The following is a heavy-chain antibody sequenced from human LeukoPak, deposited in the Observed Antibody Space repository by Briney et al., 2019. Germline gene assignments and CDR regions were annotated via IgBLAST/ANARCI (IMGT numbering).Heavy chain of an antibody. D-gene: IGHD3-3*01. CDR1: GFTFDDYA. V-gene: IGHV3-9*01. CDR3: ARVARPLRFLEWLYFDY. CDR2: ISWNSGSI. J-gene: IGHJ4*02. Sequence: GRSLRLSCAASGFTFDDYAMHWVRQAPGKGLEWVSGISWNSGSIGYADSVKGRFTISRDNSKNTLYLQMNSLRAEDTAVYYCARVARPLRFLEWLYFDYWGQGTLVTVSS.